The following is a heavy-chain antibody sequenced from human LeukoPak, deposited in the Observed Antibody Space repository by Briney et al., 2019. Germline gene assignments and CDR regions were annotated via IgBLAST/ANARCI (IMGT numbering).Heavy chain of an antibody. Sequence: GGSLRLSCAASGFTFSSYAMSWVRQAPGKGLEWVSAISGSGGSTYYADSVKGRFTISRGNSKNTLYLQMNSLRAEDTAVYYCAKDSGHDSSGYYRWGSGWGQGTLVTVSS. CDR1: GFTFSSYA. J-gene: IGHJ4*02. V-gene: IGHV3-23*01. CDR3: AKDSGHDSSGYYRWGSG. D-gene: IGHD3-22*01. CDR2: ISGSGGST.